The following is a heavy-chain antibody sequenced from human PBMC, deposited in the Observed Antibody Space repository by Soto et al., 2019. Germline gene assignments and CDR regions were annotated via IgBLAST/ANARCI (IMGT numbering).Heavy chain of an antibody. D-gene: IGHD2-8*01. CDR3: VSQRTSVLTQAYFDY. V-gene: IGHV4-39*01. CDR2: VYYRGRS. J-gene: IGHJ4*02. CDR1: GGSVSNSNYY. Sequence: SGTLSLTCTVSGGSVSNSNYYWGWIRQSPGKGLEWIGSVYYRGRSYSKSSVKSRVTISVDTSKNQFSLNLNSVTASDTAVYFCVSQRTSVLTQAYFDYWGPGALVTVSS.